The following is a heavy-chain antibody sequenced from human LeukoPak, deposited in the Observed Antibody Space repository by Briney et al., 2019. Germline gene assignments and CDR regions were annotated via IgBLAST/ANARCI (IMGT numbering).Heavy chain of an antibody. V-gene: IGHV3-30*03. J-gene: IGHJ4*02. CDR1: GFTFSSYG. D-gene: IGHD4-23*01. CDR2: ISYDGSEK. CDR3: ARGPSGGNVFGY. Sequence: PGRSLRLSCAASGFTFSSYGMHWVRQAPGKGLEWVAVISYDGSEKYYADSVKGRFTISRDNSKNTLYLQMNSLRAEDTAVYYCARGPSGGNVFGYWGQGTLVTVSS.